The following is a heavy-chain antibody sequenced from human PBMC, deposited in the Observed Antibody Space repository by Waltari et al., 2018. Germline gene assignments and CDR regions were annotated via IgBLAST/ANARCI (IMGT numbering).Heavy chain of an antibody. CDR2: IYYSGST. J-gene: IGHJ4*02. CDR3: ARETYYDSSGPQGGY. V-gene: IGHV4-39*07. Sequence: QLQLQESGPGLVKPSETLSLTCTVSGGSISSSSYYWGWIRQPPGKGAEWIGSIYYSGSTYYNPSLKSRVTISVDTSKNQFSLKLSSVTAADTAVYYCARETYYDSSGPQGGYWGQGTLVTVSS. D-gene: IGHD3-22*01. CDR1: GGSISSSSYY.